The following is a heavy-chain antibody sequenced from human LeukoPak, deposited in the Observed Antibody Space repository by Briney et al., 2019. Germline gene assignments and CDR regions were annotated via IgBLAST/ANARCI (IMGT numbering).Heavy chain of an antibody. CDR1: GGSISSYY. Sequence: SETLSLTCTVSGGSISSYYWSWIRQPAGKGLEWIGRIYTSGSTNYNPSLKSRVTMSVDTSKNQFSLKLSSVTAADTAVYYCASTIFGVVIPNNYYYYMDVWGKGTTVTVS. J-gene: IGHJ6*03. CDR2: IYTSGST. D-gene: IGHD3-3*01. CDR3: ASTIFGVVIPNNYYYYMDV. V-gene: IGHV4-4*07.